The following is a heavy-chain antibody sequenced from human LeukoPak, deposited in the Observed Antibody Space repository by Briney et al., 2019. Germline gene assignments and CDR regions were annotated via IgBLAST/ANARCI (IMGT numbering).Heavy chain of an antibody. CDR3: ARVGPYCSSTSCYARFDP. Sequence: SETLSLTCAVYGGSFSGYYWSWIRQPPGKGLECIGEINHSGSTNYNPSLKSRVTISVDTSKNQFSLKLSSVTAADTAVYYCARVGPYCSSTSCYARFDPWGQGTLVTVSS. CDR1: GGSFSGYY. J-gene: IGHJ5*02. D-gene: IGHD2-2*01. CDR2: INHSGST. V-gene: IGHV4-34*01.